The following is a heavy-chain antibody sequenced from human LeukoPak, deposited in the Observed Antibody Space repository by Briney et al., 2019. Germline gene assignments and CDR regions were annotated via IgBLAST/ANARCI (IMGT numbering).Heavy chain of an antibody. D-gene: IGHD2/OR15-2a*01. CDR2: INHSGST. CDR1: GGSFSGYY. V-gene: IGHV4-34*01. J-gene: IGHJ3*02. CDR3: ARDFSAAFDI. Sequence: SETLSLTCAVYGGSFSGYYWSWIRQPPGKGLEWIGEINHSGSTNYNPSLKSRVTISVDTSKNQFSLKLSSVTAADTAVYYCARDFSAAFDIWGQGTMVTVSS.